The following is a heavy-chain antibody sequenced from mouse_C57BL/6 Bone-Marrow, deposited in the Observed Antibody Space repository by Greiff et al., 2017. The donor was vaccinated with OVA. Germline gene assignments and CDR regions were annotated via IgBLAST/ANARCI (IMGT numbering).Heavy chain of an antibody. Sequence: DVMLVESGGGLVKPGGSLKLSCAASGFTFSSYAMSWVRQTPEKRLEWVATISDGGSYTYYPDNVKGRFTISRDNAKNNLYLQMSHLKSEDTAMYYCARDAYGNYVDYFDYWGQGTTLTVSS. D-gene: IGHD2-1*01. CDR2: ISDGGSYT. CDR3: ARDAYGNYVDYFDY. CDR1: GFTFSSYA. J-gene: IGHJ2*01. V-gene: IGHV5-4*01.